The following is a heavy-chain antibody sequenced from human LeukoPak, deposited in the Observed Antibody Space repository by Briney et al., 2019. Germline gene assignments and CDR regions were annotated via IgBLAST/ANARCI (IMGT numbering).Heavy chain of an antibody. CDR3: AKVGYCSGGSCVAYYYMDV. CDR1: GFTFTTYW. J-gene: IGHJ6*03. D-gene: IGHD2-15*01. CDR2: IRYDGRNK. V-gene: IGHV3-30*02. Sequence: GESLRLSCAASGFTFTTYWMSWVRQAPGKGLEWVAFIRYDGRNKYYADSVKGRFTISRDNSKNTLYLQMNSLRAEDTAVYYCAKVGYCSGGSCVAYYYMDVWGKGTTVTISS.